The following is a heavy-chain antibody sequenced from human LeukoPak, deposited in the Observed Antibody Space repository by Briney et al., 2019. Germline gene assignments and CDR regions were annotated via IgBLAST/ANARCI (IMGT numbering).Heavy chain of an antibody. V-gene: IGHV4-39*01. Sequence: SETLSLTCTVSGDSISSSNCYWGWIRQPPGKGLEWIGSIYFSGGTYYNASLKSRVTISVDTSKNQFSLKLSSVTAADTAVYYCARFPAVPYYYDSSGYYYFDYWGQGTLVTVSS. CDR1: GDSISSSNCY. J-gene: IGHJ4*02. CDR2: IYFSGGT. D-gene: IGHD3-22*01. CDR3: ARFPAVPYYYDSSGYYYFDY.